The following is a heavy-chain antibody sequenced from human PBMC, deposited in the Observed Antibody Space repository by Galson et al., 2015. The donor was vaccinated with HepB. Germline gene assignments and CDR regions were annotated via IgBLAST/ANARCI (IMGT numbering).Heavy chain of an antibody. D-gene: IGHD3-10*01. J-gene: IGHJ4*02. CDR1: GFTFSDYY. Sequence: SLRLSCAASGFTFSDYYMSWIRQAPGKGLEWVSYISSSSSYTNYADSVKGRFTISRDNSKNTLYLQMNSLRAEDTAVYYCAKDRFGEFLYYFDYWGQGTLVTVSS. V-gene: IGHV3-11*06. CDR3: AKDRFGEFLYYFDY. CDR2: ISSSSSYT.